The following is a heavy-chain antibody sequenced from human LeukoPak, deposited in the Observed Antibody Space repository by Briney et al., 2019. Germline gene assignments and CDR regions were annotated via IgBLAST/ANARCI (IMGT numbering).Heavy chain of an antibody. J-gene: IGHJ4*02. CDR2: ISWNSGSA. Sequence: GGPLRLSCAASGFTFDDYSMHWVRQAPGKGLEWVSGISWNSGSAGYADSVKGRFTISRDSAKNSLYLQMNSLRTEDTALYYCAKDRTYSAYAALDYWGQGTLVTVSS. V-gene: IGHV3-9*01. CDR1: GFTFDDYS. CDR3: AKDRTYSAYAALDY. D-gene: IGHD5-12*01.